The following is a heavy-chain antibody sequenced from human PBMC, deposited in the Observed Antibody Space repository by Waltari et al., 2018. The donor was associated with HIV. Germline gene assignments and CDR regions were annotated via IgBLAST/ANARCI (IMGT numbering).Heavy chain of an antibody. CDR1: DGSIGGYY. CDR3: ARYSGRLAKDGFDP. D-gene: IGHD1-26*01. V-gene: IGHV4-34*02. J-gene: IGHJ5*02. Sequence: QVQLQQWGAGLLKSSETLSLTCAVYDGSIGGYYWAWVRQPPGKGLEWIGEVSHSGSANYNPSLKTRITLTVDTYKNQFSLKMRLLTAADTGLYFCARYSGRLAKDGFDPWGQGTLVSVSS. CDR2: VSHSGSA.